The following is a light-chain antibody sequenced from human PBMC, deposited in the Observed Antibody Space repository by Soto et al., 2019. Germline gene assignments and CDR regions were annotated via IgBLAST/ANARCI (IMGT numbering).Light chain of an antibody. CDR1: QSVSFN. Sequence: ETVMTQSPATLSVSPGERVTLSCWASQSVSFNLAWYQQKPGQAPRLLISSASARAPGVPPRFSGTGSGTEFTLTISSLQSEDFGVYYCQQYSNWPPWTFGQGTKVDIK. J-gene: IGKJ1*01. V-gene: IGKV3-15*01. CDR2: SAS. CDR3: QQYSNWPPWT.